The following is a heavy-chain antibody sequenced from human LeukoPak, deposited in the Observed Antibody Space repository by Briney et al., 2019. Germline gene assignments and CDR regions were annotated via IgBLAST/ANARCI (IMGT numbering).Heavy chain of an antibody. J-gene: IGHJ4*02. CDR3: VAQGYNWNAYESLGYFDY. D-gene: IGHD1-20*01. CDR1: GYTFTSYE. Sequence: ASVKVSCKASGYTFTSYEINWVRQATGQGLEWMGWMNPNSGNTGYAQKFQGRVTMTRNTSISTAYMELSSLRSEDTAVYYCVAQGYNWNAYESLGYFDYWGQGTLVTVSS. V-gene: IGHV1-8*01. CDR2: MNPNSGNT.